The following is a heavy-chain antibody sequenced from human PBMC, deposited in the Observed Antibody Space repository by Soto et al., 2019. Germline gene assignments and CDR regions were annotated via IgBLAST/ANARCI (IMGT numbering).Heavy chain of an antibody. CDR3: ARVVRVGLEWFQGWFDP. D-gene: IGHD3-3*01. J-gene: IGHJ5*02. Sequence: GGSLRLSCAASGFTFSDYYMSWIRQAPGKGLEWVSYISSSGSTIYYADSVKGRFTISRDNAKNSLYLQMNSLRAEDTAVYYCARVVRVGLEWFQGWFDPWGQGTLVTVSS. CDR2: ISSSGSTI. CDR1: GFTFSDYY. V-gene: IGHV3-11*01.